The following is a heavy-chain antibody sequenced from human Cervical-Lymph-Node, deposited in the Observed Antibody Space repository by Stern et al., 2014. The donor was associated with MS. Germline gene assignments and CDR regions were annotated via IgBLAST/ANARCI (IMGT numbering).Heavy chain of an antibody. V-gene: IGHV4-31*03. D-gene: IGHD3-3*01. Sequence: QLQLQESGPGLVKPSQTLSLTCTVSGGSISSGGYYWSWIRQHPGKGLEWIGYIYYSGSTYYNPSLKTRVTRSVDTSKNQFSLKLSSVTAADTAVYYCARVSYDFWSGYYVFDYWGQGTLVTVSS. CDR3: ARVSYDFWSGYYVFDY. CDR1: GGSISSGGYY. CDR2: IYYSGST. J-gene: IGHJ4*02.